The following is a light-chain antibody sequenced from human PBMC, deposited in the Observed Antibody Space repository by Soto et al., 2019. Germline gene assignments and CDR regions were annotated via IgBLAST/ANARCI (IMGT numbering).Light chain of an antibody. CDR2: TAS. V-gene: IGKV1-39*01. CDR1: RSIRTY. J-gene: IGKJ2*03. CDR3: QQTYSTFNS. Sequence: DIQVTQSPSSLSASVGDRVTITCRASRSIRTYLNWYQQRLGKPPKLLIQTASTLQGGVPSRFSGSGSGTDFTLTISSLQPEDFATYYCQQTYSTFNSFGQGTKLEIK.